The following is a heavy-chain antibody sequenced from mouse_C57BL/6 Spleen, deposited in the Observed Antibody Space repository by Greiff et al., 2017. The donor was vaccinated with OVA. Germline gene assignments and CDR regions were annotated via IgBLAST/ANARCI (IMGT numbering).Heavy chain of an antibody. CDR3: ARWGGTEDY. CDR1: GYTFTDYY. V-gene: IGHV1-26*01. J-gene: IGHJ2*01. D-gene: IGHD4-1*01. CDR2: INPNNGGT. Sequence: EVKLQQSGPELVKPGASVKISCKASGYTFTDYYMNWVKQSHGKSLEWIGDINPNNGGTSYNQKFKGKATLTVDKSSSTAYMELRSLTSEDSAVYYCARWGGTEDYWGQGTTLTVSS.